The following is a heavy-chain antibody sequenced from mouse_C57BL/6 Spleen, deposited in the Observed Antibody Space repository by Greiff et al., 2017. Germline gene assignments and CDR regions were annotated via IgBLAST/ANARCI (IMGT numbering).Heavy chain of an antibody. D-gene: IGHD4-1*01. CDR1: GYTFTSYW. CDR2: IYPGSGST. J-gene: IGHJ4*01. V-gene: IGHV1-55*01. CDR3: ARRGNWEAMDY. Sequence: VQLQQPGAELVKPGASVKMSCKASGYTFTSYWITWVKQRPGHGLEWIGDIYPGSGSTNYNEKFKSKATLTVDTSSSTAYMQLSSLTSEDSAVYYCARRGNWEAMDYWGQGTSVTVSS.